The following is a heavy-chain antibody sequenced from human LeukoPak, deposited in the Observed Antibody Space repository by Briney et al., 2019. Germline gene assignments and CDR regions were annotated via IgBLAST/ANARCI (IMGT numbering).Heavy chain of an antibody. D-gene: IGHD3-22*01. V-gene: IGHV4-39*01. Sequence: SETLSLTCTVSGGSISSSSYYWGWIRQPPGKGLEWIGSIYYSGSTYYNPSLKSRVTISVDTSKNQFSLKLSSVTAADTAVYYCARRGYYYELADYWGQGTLVTVSS. CDR1: GGSISSSSYY. CDR2: IYYSGST. CDR3: ARRGYYYELADY. J-gene: IGHJ4*02.